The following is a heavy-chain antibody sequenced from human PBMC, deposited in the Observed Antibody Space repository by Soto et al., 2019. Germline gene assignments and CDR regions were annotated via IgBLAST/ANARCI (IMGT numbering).Heavy chain of an antibody. J-gene: IGHJ4*02. D-gene: IGHD6-13*01. CDR2: IRSKAYGGTT. CDR1: GFTFGGYA. V-gene: IGHV3-49*04. Sequence: GGSLRLSCTASGFTFGGYAMNWVRQAPGKGLEWVGFIRSKAYGGTTEYAASVKGRFTISRDDSKSIAYLQMNSLKTEERDVYYCTAAGIYWGQGTLVTVSS. CDR3: TAAGIY.